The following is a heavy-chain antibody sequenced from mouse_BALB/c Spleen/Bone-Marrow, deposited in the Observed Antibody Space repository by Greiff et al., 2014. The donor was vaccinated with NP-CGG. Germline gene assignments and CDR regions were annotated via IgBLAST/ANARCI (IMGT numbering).Heavy chain of an antibody. D-gene: IGHD2-1*01. Sequence: VQLQQSGAELVRPGASVTLSCKASGYTFTDYEMHWVKQTPVHGLEWIGAIDPVTGGTAYNQKFKGKATLTADKSSSTAYMELRSLTSEDSAVYYCTREGYGNSYYFDYWGQGTTLTVSS. CDR3: TREGYGNSYYFDY. CDR1: GYTFTDYE. CDR2: IDPVTGGT. V-gene: IGHV1-15*01. J-gene: IGHJ2*01.